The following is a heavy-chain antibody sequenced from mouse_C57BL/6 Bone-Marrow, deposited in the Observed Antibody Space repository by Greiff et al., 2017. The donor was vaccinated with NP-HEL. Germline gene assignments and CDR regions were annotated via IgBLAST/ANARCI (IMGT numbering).Heavy chain of an antibody. D-gene: IGHD1-1*01. J-gene: IGHJ2*01. CDR1: GFSLTSYG. CDR2: IWSGGST. CDR3: ARERDYYGSSPDY. Sequence: VQLVESGPGLVQPSQSLSITCTVSGFSLTSYGVHWVRQSPGKGLAWLGVIWSGGSTDYNAAFISRLSISKDNSKSQVFFKRNSLQADDTAIYYCARERDYYGSSPDYWGQGTTLTVSS. V-gene: IGHV2-2*01.